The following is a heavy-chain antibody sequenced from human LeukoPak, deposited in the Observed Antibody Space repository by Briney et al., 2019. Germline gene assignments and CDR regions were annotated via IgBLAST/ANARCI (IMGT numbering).Heavy chain of an antibody. CDR2: ISYDGSNK. J-gene: IGHJ6*03. CDR1: GFTFSSYA. Sequence: GRSLRLSCVASGFTFSSYAMHWVRQAPGKGLEWVAVISYDGSNKYYADSVKGRFTISRDNSKNTLYLQMNSLRAEDTAVYYCARGPGSGYYYSLYYYYYMDVWGKGTTVTVSS. V-gene: IGHV3-30*01. D-gene: IGHD3-22*01. CDR3: ARGPGSGYYYSLYYYYYMDV.